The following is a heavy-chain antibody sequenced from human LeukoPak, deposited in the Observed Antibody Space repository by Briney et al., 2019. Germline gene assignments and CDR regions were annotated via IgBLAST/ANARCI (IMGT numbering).Heavy chain of an antibody. Sequence: ASVKVSCKASGYTFTSYYIHWVRQAPGQGLEWMGIINPSGGSTSHAQKFQGRVTMTRDTSTSTVYMELSSLRSEDTAVYYCAREVEQQPPDYWGQGTLVTVSS. CDR3: AREVEQQPPDY. CDR1: GYTFTSYY. CDR2: INPSGGST. J-gene: IGHJ4*02. V-gene: IGHV1-46*01. D-gene: IGHD1-26*01.